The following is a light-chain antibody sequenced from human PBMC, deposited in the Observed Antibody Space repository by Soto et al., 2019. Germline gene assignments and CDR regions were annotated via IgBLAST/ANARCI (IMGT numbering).Light chain of an antibody. Sequence: EIVLTQSPATLSLSPGERATLSCRASQSVSSYLAWYQHKPGQAPRLLIYDASNRATGIPARFSGSGSGTDFTLTISSLEPEDFAVYYCQQRTDWPPAGTFGQGTRLEIK. CDR3: QQRTDWPPAGT. CDR1: QSVSSY. V-gene: IGKV3-11*01. CDR2: DAS. J-gene: IGKJ5*01.